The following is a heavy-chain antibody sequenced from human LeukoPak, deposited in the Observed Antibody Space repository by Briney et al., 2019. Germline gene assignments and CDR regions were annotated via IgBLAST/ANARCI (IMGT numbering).Heavy chain of an antibody. D-gene: IGHD3-16*02. J-gene: IGHJ4*02. CDR1: GGSISSYY. CDR2: IYTSGST. CDR3: ARSMITFGGVIVPFDY. Sequence: SETLSLTRTVSGGSISSYYWSWIRQPAGKGLEWIGRIYTSGSTNYNPSLKSRVTMSVDTSKNHFSLKLSSVTAADTAVYYCARSMITFGGVIVPFDYWGQGTLVTVSS. V-gene: IGHV4-4*07.